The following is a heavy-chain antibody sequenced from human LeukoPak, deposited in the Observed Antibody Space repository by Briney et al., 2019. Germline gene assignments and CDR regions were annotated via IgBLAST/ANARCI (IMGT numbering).Heavy chain of an antibody. Sequence: SETLSLTCAVYGGSFSGYYWSWIRQPPGKGLEWIGEINHSGSTNYNPSLKSRVTISVDTSKNQFSLKLSSVTAADTAVYYCARGPSRVFLEWLPALPFDYWGQGTLVTVSS. CDR3: ARGPSRVFLEWLPALPFDY. D-gene: IGHD3-3*01. J-gene: IGHJ4*02. CDR2: INHSGST. V-gene: IGHV4-34*01. CDR1: GGSFSGYY.